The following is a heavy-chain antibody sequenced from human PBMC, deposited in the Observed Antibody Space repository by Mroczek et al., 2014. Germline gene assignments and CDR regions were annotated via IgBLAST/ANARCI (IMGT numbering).Heavy chain of an antibody. CDR2: IYPSGPT. D-gene: IGHD6-19*01. CDR1: GASITSSS. V-gene: IGHV4-4*09. CDR3: ARGGGSDRLLMDV. Sequence: QVQLQESGPKVVKPSETLSLMCAVSGASITSSSWTWIRQSPGKGLQLLGSIYPSGPTPSNPSLNGRLTLSMDTSKNQFSXNLTSVTTEDTAVYYCARGGGSDRLLMDVWGQGTTVTVSS. J-gene: IGHJ6*02.